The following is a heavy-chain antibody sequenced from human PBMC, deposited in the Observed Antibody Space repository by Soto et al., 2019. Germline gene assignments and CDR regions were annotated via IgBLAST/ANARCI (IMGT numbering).Heavy chain of an antibody. V-gene: IGHV3-48*02. CDR3: ARGRYNWNSNCFDP. CDR1: GFTFSSYS. Sequence: EVQLVESGGGLVQPGGSLRLSCAASGFTFSSYSMNWVRQAPGKGLEWVSYISSSSSTIYYADSVKGRFTISRDNAKNSLSLQMNSLRDEDTAVYYCARGRYNWNSNCFDPWGQGTLVTVSS. D-gene: IGHD1-7*01. CDR2: ISSSSSTI. J-gene: IGHJ5*02.